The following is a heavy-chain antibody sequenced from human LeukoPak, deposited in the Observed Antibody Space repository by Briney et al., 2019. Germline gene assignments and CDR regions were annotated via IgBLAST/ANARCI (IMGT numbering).Heavy chain of an antibody. CDR1: GFTFSTYP. Sequence: GGSLRLSCVASGFTFSTYPMHWVRQAPGKGLEWVALISFDGSNKYYADSVKGRFTISRDNSKNTLYLQMNSLRAEDTAIYYCAREQKAYSNYPNYDYWGQGTLVTVST. V-gene: IGHV3-30*04. CDR3: AREQKAYSNYPNYDY. D-gene: IGHD4-11*01. CDR2: ISFDGSNK. J-gene: IGHJ4*02.